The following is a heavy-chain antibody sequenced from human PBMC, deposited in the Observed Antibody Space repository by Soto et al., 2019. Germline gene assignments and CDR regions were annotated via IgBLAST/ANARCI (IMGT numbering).Heavy chain of an antibody. J-gene: IGHJ6*02. Sequence: PSETLSLTCAVYGGSFSGYYWSWIRQPPGKGLEWIGEINHSGSTNYNPSLKSRVTISVDTSKNQFSLKLSSVTAADTAVYYCARVVLTGYMGSYYYYYYGMDVWGQGTTVTVSS. V-gene: IGHV4-34*01. CDR2: INHSGST. D-gene: IGHD3-9*01. CDR3: ARVVLTGYMGSYYYYYYGMDV. CDR1: GGSFSGYY.